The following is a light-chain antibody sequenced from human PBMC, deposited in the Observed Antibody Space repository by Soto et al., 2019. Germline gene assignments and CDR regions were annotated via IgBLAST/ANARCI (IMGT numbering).Light chain of an antibody. J-gene: IGLJ1*01. CDR2: EVS. CDR3: SSYAGSNNSLYV. CDR1: SNDVGGYNY. Sequence: QSVLTQPPSASGSPGQSVTISCTGTSNDVGGYNYVSWYQQHPGKAPKLMIYEVSKRPSGVPDRFSGSKSGNTASLTVSGLQAEDEADYYCSSYAGSNNSLYVFGTGTKVTVL. V-gene: IGLV2-8*01.